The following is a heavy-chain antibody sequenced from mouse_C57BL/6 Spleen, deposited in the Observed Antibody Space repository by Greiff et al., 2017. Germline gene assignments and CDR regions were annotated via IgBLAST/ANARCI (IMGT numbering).Heavy chain of an antibody. CDR1: GYSFTDYN. CDR2: INPNYGTT. V-gene: IGHV1-39*01. D-gene: IGHD1-2*01. Sequence: VQLKQSGPELVKPGASVKISCKASGYSFTDYNLNWVKQSNGKSLVWIGVINPNYGTTSYNPKFKGKATLTVDPSSSTAYMQLNSLTSEDSAVDYCARGGLDGWGFACWGQGTLVTVSA. J-gene: IGHJ3*01. CDR3: ARGGLDGWGFAC.